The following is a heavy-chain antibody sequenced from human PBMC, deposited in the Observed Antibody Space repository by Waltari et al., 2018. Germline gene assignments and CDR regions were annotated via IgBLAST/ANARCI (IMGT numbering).Heavy chain of an antibody. J-gene: IGHJ6*02. V-gene: IGHV4-59*01. CDR1: GGSISSYY. CDR3: ARVVGATGYYYYGMDV. Sequence: QVQLQESGPGLVKPSETRSLTCTVSGGSISSYYWSWIRQPPGKGLEWIGYIYYSGSTNYNPSLKSRVTISVDTSKNQFSLKLSSVTAADTAVYYCARVVGATGYYYYGMDVWGQGTTVTVSS. D-gene: IGHD1-26*01. CDR2: IYYSGST.